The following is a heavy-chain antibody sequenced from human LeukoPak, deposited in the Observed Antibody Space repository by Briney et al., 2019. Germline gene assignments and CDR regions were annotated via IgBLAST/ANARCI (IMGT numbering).Heavy chain of an antibody. CDR2: INHSGST. J-gene: IGHJ4*02. CDR1: GGSFSGYY. CDR3: ASAPIVGATTFDD. V-gene: IGHV4-34*01. Sequence: KTSETLSLTCAVYGGSFSGYYWSWIRQPPGKGLEWVGEINHSGSTNYNPSLKSRVTISVDTSKNQFSLKLSSVTAADTAVYYCASAPIVGATTFDDWGQGTLVTVSS. D-gene: IGHD1-26*01.